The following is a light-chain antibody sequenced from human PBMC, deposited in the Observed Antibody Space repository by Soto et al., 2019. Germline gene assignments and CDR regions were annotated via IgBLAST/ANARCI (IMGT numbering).Light chain of an antibody. CDR3: QQYIVYWT. V-gene: IGKV1-5*01. CDR1: QSISSW. CDR2: DAS. Sequence: DIQMTQSPSTLSASVGDRVTITCRASQSISSWLAWYQQKPGKAPKLLIYDASNLESGVPSRFSGSGSGTDFTLTIGSLQPDDFAPYYCQQYIVYWTFGQGTKVDI. J-gene: IGKJ1*01.